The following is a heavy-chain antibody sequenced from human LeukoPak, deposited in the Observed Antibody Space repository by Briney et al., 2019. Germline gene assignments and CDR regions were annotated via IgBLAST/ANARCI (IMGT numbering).Heavy chain of an antibody. V-gene: IGHV3-23*01. D-gene: IGHD3-22*01. J-gene: IGHJ4*02. Sequence: GGSLRLSCVASGFTFSNYAMNWVRQAPGKGLEWVSVSGSGGDTYYVDSVKGRFTISRDNSKNTLYLQMNSLRAEDTAVYYCAKDFGHVDYYDSSWGQGTLVTVSS. CDR2: SGSGGDT. CDR3: AKDFGHVDYYDSS. CDR1: GFTFSNYA.